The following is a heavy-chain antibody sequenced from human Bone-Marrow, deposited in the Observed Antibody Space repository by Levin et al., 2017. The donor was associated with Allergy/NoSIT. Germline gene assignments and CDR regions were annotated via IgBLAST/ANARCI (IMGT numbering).Heavy chain of an antibody. CDR2: ISDSGNT. J-gene: IGHJ4*02. V-gene: IGHV4-39*07. Sequence: SETLSLTCTVSGGSISSGTHYWGWIRQPPGKGLEWIVTISDSGNTYHNPSLTSRVTISVDTSKNEFSLRLHSVTAADTAIYYCASHHCTSAACSALLFDSWGQGTLVTVSS. CDR1: GGSISSGTHY. D-gene: IGHD2-2*01. CDR3: ASHHCTSAACSALLFDS.